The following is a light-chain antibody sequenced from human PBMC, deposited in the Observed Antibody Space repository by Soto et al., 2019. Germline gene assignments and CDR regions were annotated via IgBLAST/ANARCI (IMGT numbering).Light chain of an antibody. CDR1: SSDVGGYKY. Sequence: QSVLTQPPSASGSPGQSVTISCTGTSSDVGGYKYVSWYQQHPGKAPKLMIYEVTKRPSGVPDRFSGSKSGNTASLTVSGLQAEGEADYLCSSYAGSNNVIFGGGTKVTVL. V-gene: IGLV2-8*01. J-gene: IGLJ2*01. CDR2: EVT. CDR3: SSYAGSNNVI.